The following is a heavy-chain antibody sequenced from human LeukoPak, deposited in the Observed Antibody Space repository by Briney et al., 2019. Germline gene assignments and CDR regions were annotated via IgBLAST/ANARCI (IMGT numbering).Heavy chain of an antibody. CDR2: IHYSGRT. CDR1: AGSISPDY. V-gene: IGHV4-59*08. J-gene: IGHJ4*02. Sequence: SETLSLTCTVSAGSISPDYWSWIRQPPGKGLQWIGYIHYSGRTDYNPSLQSRVTMSVDTSKNQFSLKVSAVTAADTAVYYCARQGTYYDKIYYFDYWGQGTLVTVSS. CDR3: ARQGTYYDKIYYFDY. D-gene: IGHD3-16*01.